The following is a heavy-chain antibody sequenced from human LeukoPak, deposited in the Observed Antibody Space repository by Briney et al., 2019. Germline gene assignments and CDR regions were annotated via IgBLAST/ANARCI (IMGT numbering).Heavy chain of an antibody. CDR3: ARGTYYYDSSAYYYFDY. CDR1: GGSISNYY. D-gene: IGHD3-22*01. Sequence: SETLSLTCTVSGGSISNYYWSWIRQPPGKGLEWIGHIYYSGSTNYNPSLKSRVTISLHTSKNQFSLELSSVTAADTAVYYCARGTYYYDSSAYYYFDYWGQGTLVTVSS. CDR2: IYYSGST. J-gene: IGHJ4*02. V-gene: IGHV4-59*01.